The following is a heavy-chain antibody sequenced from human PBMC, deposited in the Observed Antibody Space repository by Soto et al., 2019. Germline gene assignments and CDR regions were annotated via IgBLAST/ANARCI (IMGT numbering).Heavy chain of an antibody. CDR1: GGSFSGYY. CDR3: ARRRNTIFGVVKAVDI. J-gene: IGHJ3*02. CDR2: INHSGST. D-gene: IGHD3-3*01. V-gene: IGHV4-34*01. Sequence: SSETLSLTCAVYGGSFSGYYWSWIRQPPGKGLEWIGEINHSGSTDYNPSLKSRVTISVDTSKNQFSLKLSSVTAADTAVYYCARRRNTIFGVVKAVDIWGQGTMVTVSS.